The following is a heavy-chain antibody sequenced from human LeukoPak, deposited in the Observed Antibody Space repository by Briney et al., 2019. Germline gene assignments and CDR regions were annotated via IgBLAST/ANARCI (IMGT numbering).Heavy chain of an antibody. CDR2: IYTSGST. Sequence: SQTLSLTCTVSGGSISSGSYYWSWIRQPAGKGLEWIGRIYTSGSTNYNPSLKSRVTISVDTSKNQFSLKLSSVTAADTAVYYCARGYGDSGHWGQGTLVTVSS. CDR1: GGSISSGSYY. V-gene: IGHV4-61*02. D-gene: IGHD4-17*01. CDR3: ARGYGDSGH. J-gene: IGHJ4*02.